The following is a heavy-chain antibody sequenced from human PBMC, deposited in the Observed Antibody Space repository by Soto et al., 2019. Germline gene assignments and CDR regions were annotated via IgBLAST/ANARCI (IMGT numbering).Heavy chain of an antibody. J-gene: IGHJ6*03. CDR2: IYYSGST. V-gene: IGHV4-59*13. CDR3: ARGVSIYYDHMDV. CDR1: GGSISSYY. D-gene: IGHD2-8*01. Sequence: SETLSLTCTVSGGSISSYYGSWIRQPPGKGLEWIGYIYYSGSTNYNPSLKSRVTISVDTSKNQFSLKLSSVTAADTAVYYCARGVSIYYDHMDVWGKGTTVTVSS.